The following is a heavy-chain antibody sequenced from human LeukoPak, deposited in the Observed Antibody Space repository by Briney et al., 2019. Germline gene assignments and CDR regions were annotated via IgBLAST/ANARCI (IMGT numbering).Heavy chain of an antibody. J-gene: IGHJ4*02. CDR3: ARDSGAVGATPDY. CDR1: GYTFTGYY. CDR2: INPNSGGT. D-gene: IGHD1-26*01. Sequence: ASVKVSCKASGYTFTGYYMHWVRQAPGQGLEWMGWINPNSGGTNYAQKFQGRVTMTRGTSISTAYMELSRLRSDDTAVYYCARDSGAVGATPDYWGQGTLVTASS. V-gene: IGHV1-2*02.